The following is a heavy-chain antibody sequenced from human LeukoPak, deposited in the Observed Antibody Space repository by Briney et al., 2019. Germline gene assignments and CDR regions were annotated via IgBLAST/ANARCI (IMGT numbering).Heavy chain of an antibody. Sequence: GGSLRLSCAASGFTLTTYAMSWVRQTPGKGLEWVSAITASDNTYNADSVRGRFTISRDNGKNSLYLQMNSLRDEDTAVYYCVRGDGWFGELLNFDNWGQGTLVTVSS. J-gene: IGHJ4*02. CDR1: GFTLTTYA. V-gene: IGHV3-23*01. D-gene: IGHD3-10*01. CDR3: VRGDGWFGELLNFDN. CDR2: ITASDNT.